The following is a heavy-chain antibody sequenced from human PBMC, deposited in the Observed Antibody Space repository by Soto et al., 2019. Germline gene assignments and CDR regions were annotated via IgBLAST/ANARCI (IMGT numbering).Heavy chain of an antibody. D-gene: IGHD4-17*01. CDR2: IIPILGIA. Sequence: SVKVSCKASGGTFSSYAISWVRQAPGQGLEWMGRIIPILGIANYAQKFQGRVTITADKSTSTAYMELSSLRSEDTAVYYCAISGDYEVAFDIWGQGTMVTVSS. J-gene: IGHJ3*02. CDR1: GGTFSSYA. V-gene: IGHV1-69*04. CDR3: AISGDYEVAFDI.